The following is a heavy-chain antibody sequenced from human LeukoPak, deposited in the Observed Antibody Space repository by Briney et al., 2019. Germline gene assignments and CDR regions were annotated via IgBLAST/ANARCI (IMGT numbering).Heavy chain of an antibody. D-gene: IGHD3-9*01. CDR3: ARLSNYGILTGNSWFDS. J-gene: IGHJ5*01. Sequence: PETLSLTCTVSGDSITSYYWTWIRQPPGKALEWIGYIYYSGSTNYSPSLKSRVTISLDKSKTQFFLKLSSVAAADTAVYYCARLSNYGILTGNSWFDSWGQGTLVTVSS. CDR1: GDSITSYY. V-gene: IGHV4-59*08. CDR2: IYYSGST.